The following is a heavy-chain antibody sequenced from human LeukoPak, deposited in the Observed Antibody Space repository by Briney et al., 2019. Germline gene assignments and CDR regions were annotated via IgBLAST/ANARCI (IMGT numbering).Heavy chain of an antibody. D-gene: IGHD1-1*01. CDR2: LYYSGHT. J-gene: IGHJ4*03. V-gene: IGHV4-39*01. CDR3: ARRLRTSTPGTNGYFDY. Sequence: SGTLSLSCTVSGGSISSSGYYWGWIRQPPGKGLEWFIRLYYSGHTYYNSSLRSRVTISVDTSKNQLSLKLTSVTAADTAVYYCARRLRTSTPGTNGYFDYWGQGTLVTSSS. CDR1: GGSISSSGYY.